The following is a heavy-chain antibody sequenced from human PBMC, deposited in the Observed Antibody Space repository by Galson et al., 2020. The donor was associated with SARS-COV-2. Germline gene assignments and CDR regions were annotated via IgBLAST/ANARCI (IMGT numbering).Heavy chain of an antibody. D-gene: IGHD6-13*01. CDR2: NSSSSSYI. V-gene: IGHV3-21*01. CDR3: ASLAAAGTLHYYYGMDV. Sequence: GESLKISCAASGFTFSSYSMNWVRQAPGKGLEWVSSNSSSSSYIYYADSVKGRFTISRDNAKNSLYLQMNSLRAEDTAVYYCASLAAAGTLHYYYGMDVWGQGTTVTVSS. CDR1: GFTFSSYS. J-gene: IGHJ6*02.